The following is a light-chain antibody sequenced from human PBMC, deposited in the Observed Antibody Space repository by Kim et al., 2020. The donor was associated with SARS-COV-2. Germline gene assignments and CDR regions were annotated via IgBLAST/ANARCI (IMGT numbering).Light chain of an antibody. V-gene: IGLV3-19*01. J-gene: IGLJ1*01. CDR2: GKN. CDR1: SLRSYY. Sequence: LGQTVRITCQGDSLRSYYATWYQQKPGQAPVLVIYGKNNRPSGIPDRFSGSTSGTTASLTITGAQAEDEADYYCNSRDSSGNHLVFGSGTKVTVL. CDR3: NSRDSSGNHLV.